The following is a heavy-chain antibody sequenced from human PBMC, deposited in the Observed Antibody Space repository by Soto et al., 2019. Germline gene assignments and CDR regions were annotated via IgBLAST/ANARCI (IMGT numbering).Heavy chain of an antibody. CDR3: ARTIAAAGLSYYYYYYGMDV. V-gene: IGHV3-33*01. CDR2: IWYDGSNK. J-gene: IGHJ6*02. CDR1: GFTFSSYG. Sequence: GGSLRLSCAASGFTFSSYGMHWVRQAPGKGLEWVAVIWYDGSNKYYADSVKGRFTISRDNSKNTLYLQMNSLRAEDTAVYYCARTIAAAGLSYYYYYYGMDVWGQGTTVTVSS. D-gene: IGHD6-13*01.